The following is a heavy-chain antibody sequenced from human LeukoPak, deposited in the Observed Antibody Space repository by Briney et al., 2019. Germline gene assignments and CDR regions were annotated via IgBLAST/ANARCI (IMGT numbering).Heavy chain of an antibody. Sequence: GGSLRLSCAASGFTFSSYAMHWVRQAPGKGLEWVAVISYDGSNKYYADSVKGRFTISRDNSKNTLYLQMNSLRAEDTAVYYCARTSIAVAGTFHFDYWGQGTLVTVS. CDR1: GFTFSSYA. CDR2: ISYDGSNK. J-gene: IGHJ4*02. V-gene: IGHV3-30*04. CDR3: ARTSIAVAGTFHFDY. D-gene: IGHD6-19*01.